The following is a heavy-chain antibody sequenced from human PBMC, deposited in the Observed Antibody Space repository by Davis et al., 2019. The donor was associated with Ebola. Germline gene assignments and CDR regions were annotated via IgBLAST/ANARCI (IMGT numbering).Heavy chain of an antibody. V-gene: IGHV3-30*02. J-gene: IGHJ6*02. Sequence: GESLKISCAASGFTFSSYGMHWVRQAPGKGLEWVAVIWYDGSNKYYADSVKGRFTISRDNSKNTLYLQMNSLRAEDTAVYYCAKSGYCSSTSCYRDYYGMDVWGQGTTVTVSS. CDR1: GFTFSSYG. CDR3: AKSGYCSSTSCYRDYYGMDV. D-gene: IGHD2-2*01. CDR2: IWYDGSNK.